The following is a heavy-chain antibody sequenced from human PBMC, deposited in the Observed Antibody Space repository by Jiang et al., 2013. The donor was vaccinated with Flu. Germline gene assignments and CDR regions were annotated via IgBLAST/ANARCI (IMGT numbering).Heavy chain of an antibody. CDR1: GFTFTSSA. D-gene: IGHD6-13*01. J-gene: IGHJ6*03. V-gene: IGHV1-58*01. Sequence: GTSVKVSCKASGFTFTSSAVQWVRQARGQRLEWIGWIVVGSGNTNYAQKFQERVTITRDMSTSTAYMELSSLRSEDTAVYYCAANIAAAGKKVYYYYYMDVWGKGTTVTVSS. CDR2: IVVGSGNT. CDR3: AANIAAAGKKVYYYYYMDV.